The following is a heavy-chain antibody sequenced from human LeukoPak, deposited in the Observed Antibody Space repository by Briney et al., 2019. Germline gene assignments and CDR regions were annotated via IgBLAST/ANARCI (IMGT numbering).Heavy chain of an antibody. CDR2: ISGSGGST. CDR3: AKRGIVVVPAASYYFDY. V-gene: IGHV3-23*01. CDR1: GFTFSSYA. Sequence: PGGSLRLSCAASGFTFSSYAMSWVRQAPGKGLEWVSAISGSGGSTYYADSVKGRFTISRDNSKNTLYLQMNSLRAEDTAVYYCAKRGIVVVPAASYYFDYWGQGTLVTVSS. J-gene: IGHJ4*02. D-gene: IGHD2-2*01.